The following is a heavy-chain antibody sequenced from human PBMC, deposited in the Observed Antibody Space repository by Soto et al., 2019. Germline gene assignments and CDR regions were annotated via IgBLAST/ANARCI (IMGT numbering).Heavy chain of an antibody. Sequence: TLSLTCAFSGGSITSGNTYSWSWIRQPPGKGLEWIGSISHTGTTSYNPSLKSRVSMSVDKSKNQFSLKLASVTAADMAVYYCARAVTPYFGTWFDPWGQGTLVTVSS. V-gene: IGHV4-30-2*01. D-gene: IGHD3-10*01. CDR3: ARAVTPYFGTWFDP. CDR1: GGSITSGNTYS. CDR2: ISHTGTT. J-gene: IGHJ5*02.